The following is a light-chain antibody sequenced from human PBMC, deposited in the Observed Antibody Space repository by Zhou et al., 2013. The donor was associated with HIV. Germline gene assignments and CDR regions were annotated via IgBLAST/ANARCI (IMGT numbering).Light chain of an antibody. Sequence: EIVMTQSPVTLSVSPGDRVTLSCRASQSVNSNLAWYQQKVGQAPRLLIYGASTRATGIPARFSGSGSATDFTLTISSLQSEDFAVYYCQQYNEGRTFGQGTKVDIK. CDR3: QQYNEGRT. J-gene: IGKJ1*01. CDR2: GAS. CDR1: QSVNSN. V-gene: IGKV3-15*01.